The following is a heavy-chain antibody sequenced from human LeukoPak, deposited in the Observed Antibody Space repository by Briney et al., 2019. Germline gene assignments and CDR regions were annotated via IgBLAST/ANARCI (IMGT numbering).Heavy chain of an antibody. CDR2: ISSSSTI. Sequence: GGSLRLSCAASGVTFSSYWMSWVRQAPGKGLEWVSYISSSSTIYYADSVKGRFTISRDDAKNSLYLQMNSLRAEDTAVYYCARDSLGITMVRGVIRWFDPWGQGTLVTVSS. CDR3: ARDSLGITMVRGVIRWFDP. J-gene: IGHJ5*02. D-gene: IGHD3-10*01. V-gene: IGHV3-48*04. CDR1: GVTFSSYW.